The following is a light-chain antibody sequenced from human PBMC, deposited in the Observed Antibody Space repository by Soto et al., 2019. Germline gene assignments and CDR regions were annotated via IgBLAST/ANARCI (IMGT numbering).Light chain of an antibody. CDR1: SSDVGGYNY. V-gene: IGLV2-14*01. Sequence: HSVLTQPASVSGSPGESITISCTGTSSDVGGYNYVSWYQQHPGKAPKLMIYDVSNRPSGVSNRFSGSKSGNTASLTISGLQAEDEADYYCSSYTSSSLVFGGGTQLTVL. CDR3: SSYTSSSLV. J-gene: IGLJ2*01. CDR2: DVS.